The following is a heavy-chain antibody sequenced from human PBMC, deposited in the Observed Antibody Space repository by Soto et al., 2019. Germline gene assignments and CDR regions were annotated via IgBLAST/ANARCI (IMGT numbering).Heavy chain of an antibody. D-gene: IGHD6-13*01. CDR2: IYPVDSET. CDR1: GYRFTNYW. CDR3: ARRVGTWSYHMDV. V-gene: IGHV5-51*01. Sequence: PGEALKISCEGSGYRFTNYWIGWVRQMPGEGVEWRGIIYPVDSETRYSPSFEGRVTISVDTTINTAYVQWSSLQASNTAIYYCARRVGTWSYHMDVWGQGTMVTVSS. J-gene: IGHJ6*03.